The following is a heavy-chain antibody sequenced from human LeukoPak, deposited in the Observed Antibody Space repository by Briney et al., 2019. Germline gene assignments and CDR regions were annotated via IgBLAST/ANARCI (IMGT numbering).Heavy chain of an antibody. D-gene: IGHD6-13*01. V-gene: IGHV1-69*05. CDR1: GGTFSSYA. CDR2: IIPIFGTA. CDR3: ARLSIAAAEMSLDY. J-gene: IGHJ4*02. Sequence: ASVKVSCKASGGTFSSYAISWLRQAPAQGLEWMGGIIPIFGTANYAQKFQGRVTITTDESTSTAYMELSSLRSEDTAVYYCARLSIAAAEMSLDYWGQGTLVTVSS.